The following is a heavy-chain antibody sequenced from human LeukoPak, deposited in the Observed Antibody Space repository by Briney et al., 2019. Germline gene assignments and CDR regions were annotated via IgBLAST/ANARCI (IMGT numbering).Heavy chain of an antibody. D-gene: IGHD3-16*02. CDR1: GYSFTSYW. CDR2: IYPGDSDT. CDR3: ARVPYYDYVWGSYRYAPDAFDI. J-gene: IGHJ3*02. V-gene: IGHV5-51*01. Sequence: GESLKISCKGSGYSFTSYWIGWVRQMPGKGLEWMGIIYPGDSDTRYSPSFQGQVTISVDKSISTAYPQWSSLKASDTAMYYCARVPYYDYVWGSYRYAPDAFDIWGQGTMVTVSS.